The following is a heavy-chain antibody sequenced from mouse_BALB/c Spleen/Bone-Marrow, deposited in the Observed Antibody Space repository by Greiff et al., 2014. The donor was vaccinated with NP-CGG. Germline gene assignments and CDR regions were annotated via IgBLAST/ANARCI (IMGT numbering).Heavy chain of an antibody. Sequence: VQLQQSGAELVKPGASVKLSCTASGFNIKDTYMHWVKQRPEQGLEWIGRIDPANGNTKYDPKFPGKATITADTSSNTAYLQLSSLTSEDTAVYYCARSRWLGAMAYWGQGTSVTVSS. CDR3: ARSRWLGAMAY. J-gene: IGHJ4*01. D-gene: IGHD1-1*02. CDR2: IDPANGNT. V-gene: IGHV14-3*02. CDR1: GFNIKDTY.